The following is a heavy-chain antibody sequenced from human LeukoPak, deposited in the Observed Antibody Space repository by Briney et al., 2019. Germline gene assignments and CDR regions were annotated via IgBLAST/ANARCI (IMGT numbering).Heavy chain of an antibody. D-gene: IGHD6-13*01. V-gene: IGHV4-59*01. CDR1: GGSISNYY. CDR3: ARGVYIAAAQYGY. J-gene: IGHJ4*02. Sequence: SETLSLTCTVSGGSISNYYWSWIRQPPGKGLEWIGYIYYSGTTNCNPSLKSRVTISVDTSKNQFSLKPNSVTAADTAVYYCARGVYIAAAQYGYWGQGTLVTVSS. CDR2: IYYSGTT.